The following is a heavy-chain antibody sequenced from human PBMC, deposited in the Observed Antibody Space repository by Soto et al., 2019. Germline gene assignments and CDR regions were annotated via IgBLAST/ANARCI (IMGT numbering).Heavy chain of an antibody. D-gene: IGHD3-3*01. J-gene: IGHJ6*02. CDR3: ARDGYDFWSGSLTRYGMDV. Sequence: PSETLSLTCTVSGGSISGYCWCWLRKNQGKGLEWIGYIYYIGSTYYNPSLKSRVTISVDTSKNQFSLKLSSVTAADTAVYYCARDGYDFWSGSLTRYGMDVWGQGTTVTVSS. CDR1: GGSISGYC. CDR2: IYYIGST. V-gene: IGHV4-59*12.